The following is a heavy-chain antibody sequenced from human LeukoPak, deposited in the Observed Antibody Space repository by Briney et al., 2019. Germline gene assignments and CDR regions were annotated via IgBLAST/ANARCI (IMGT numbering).Heavy chain of an antibody. CDR2: ISAYNGNT. CDR3: ARDGMDTAMVPFDY. V-gene: IGHV1-18*04. J-gene: IGHJ4*02. CDR1: GYTFTSYG. Sequence: ASVKVSCKASGYTFTSYGISWVRQAPGQGLEWMGWISAYNGNTNYAQKLQGRVTMTTDTSTSTAYMELRCLRSDDTAVYYCARDGMDTAMVPFDYWGQGTLVTVSS. D-gene: IGHD5-18*01.